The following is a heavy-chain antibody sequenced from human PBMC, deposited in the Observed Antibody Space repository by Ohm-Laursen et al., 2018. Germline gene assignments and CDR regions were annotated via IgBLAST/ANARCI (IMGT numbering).Heavy chain of an antibody. V-gene: IGHV4-34*01. CDR2: INHSGST. CDR1: GGSFSGYY. D-gene: IGHD6-13*01. J-gene: IGHJ4*02. CDR3: ARFMAAAGPIDY. Sequence: SETLSLTCAVYGGSFSGYYWSWIRQPPGKGLEWIGEINHSGSTNYNPSLKSRVTISVDTSKNQFSLKLSSVSAADTAVYYCARFMAAAGPIDYWGQGTLVTVSS.